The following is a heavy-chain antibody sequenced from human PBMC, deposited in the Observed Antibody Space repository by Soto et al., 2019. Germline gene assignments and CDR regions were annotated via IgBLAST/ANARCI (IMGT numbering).Heavy chain of an antibody. J-gene: IGHJ3*02. V-gene: IGHV4-30-4*01. D-gene: IGHD5-12*01. Sequence: PSETLSLTCTVSGGSISSGDYYWSWIRQPPGKGLEWIGYIYYSGSTYYNPSLKSRVTISVDTSKNQFSLKLSSVTAADTAVYYCARDVRWLQLGAFDIWGQGTMVTVSS. CDR3: ARDVRWLQLGAFDI. CDR2: IYYSGST. CDR1: GGSISSGDYY.